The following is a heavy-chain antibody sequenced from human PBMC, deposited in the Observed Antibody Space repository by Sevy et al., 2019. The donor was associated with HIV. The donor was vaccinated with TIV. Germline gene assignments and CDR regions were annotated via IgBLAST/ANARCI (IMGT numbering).Heavy chain of an antibody. CDR1: GFKFDDYA. CDR2: ITWDGGRT. D-gene: IGHD3-9*01. Sequence: GGPLRLSCTASGFKFDDYAMHWVRQPPGKGLEWVSGITWDGGRTGYADSVKGRFIISRDNTKSSLYLQMNSLRAEDTALYYCAKDLRRGDILTGYLNYWGQGILVTVSS. V-gene: IGHV3-9*01. J-gene: IGHJ4*02. CDR3: AKDLRRGDILTGYLNY.